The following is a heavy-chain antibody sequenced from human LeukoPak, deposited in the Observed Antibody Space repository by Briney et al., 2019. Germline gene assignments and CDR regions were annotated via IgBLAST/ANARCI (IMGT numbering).Heavy chain of an antibody. Sequence: SETLSLTCTVSGDSISSSPYFWGWIRQPPGKGLEWIGRIYYRGSTYYNPSLKSRVTISVDTSNNQLSLNLSSVTAADTAVYYCARDGKSTWYRSTVFDIWGQRTMVTVSS. D-gene: IGHD6-13*01. CDR1: GDSISSSPYF. J-gene: IGHJ3*02. CDR3: ARDGKSTWYRSTVFDI. CDR2: IYYRGST. V-gene: IGHV4-39*07.